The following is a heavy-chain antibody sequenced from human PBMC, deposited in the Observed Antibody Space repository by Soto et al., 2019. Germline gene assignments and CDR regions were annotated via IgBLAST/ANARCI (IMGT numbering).Heavy chain of an antibody. CDR2: TYYRSRWFN. J-gene: IGHJ5*01. Sequence: QVQLQQSGPGLVKPSQTHSLTSASSGDSVSSNSATWDWIRQSPSRGLEWLGRTYYRSRWFNDYAGSVKGRITINPDTSNNQFSLQLTSLSPDDTAVYYCARLRGDSWFDFWGQGTRVTVSS. CDR1: GDSVSSNSAT. V-gene: IGHV6-1*01. CDR3: ARLRGDSWFDF.